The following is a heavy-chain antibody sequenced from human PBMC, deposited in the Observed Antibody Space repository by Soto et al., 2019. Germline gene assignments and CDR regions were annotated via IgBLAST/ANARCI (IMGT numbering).Heavy chain of an antibody. D-gene: IGHD4-4*01. J-gene: IGHJ6*04. V-gene: IGHV3-53*01. CDR2: IYSGGST. Sequence: PGGSLRLSCAASGFTVSSNYMSWVRQAPGKGLEWVSVIYSGGSTYYADSVKGRFTISRDNSKNTLYLQMNSLRAEDTAVYYCGREVTPSYSYSGRDVGGKGTRVTFP. CDR3: GREVTPSYSYSGRDV. CDR1: GFTVSSNY.